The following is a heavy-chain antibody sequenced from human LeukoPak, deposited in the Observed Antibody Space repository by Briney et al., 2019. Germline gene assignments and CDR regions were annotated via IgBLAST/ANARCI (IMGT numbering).Heavy chain of an antibody. CDR1: SGSISSGSYY. V-gene: IGHV4-61*02. CDR2: IYTSGST. Sequence: PSQTLSLTCTVSSGSISSGSYYWSWIRQPAGKGLEWIGRIYTSGSTNYNPSLKSRVTISVDTSKNQFSLKLSSVTAADTAVYYCATELYYDILTGYVDDYWGQGTLVTVSS. J-gene: IGHJ4*02. CDR3: ATELYYDILTGYVDDY. D-gene: IGHD3-9*01.